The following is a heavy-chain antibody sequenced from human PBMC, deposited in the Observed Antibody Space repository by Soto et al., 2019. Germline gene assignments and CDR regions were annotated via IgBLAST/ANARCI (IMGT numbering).Heavy chain of an antibody. CDR1: GFTFSSYG. V-gene: IGHV3-30*18. CDR3: AKEATTFGEGPYDY. Sequence: GGSLRLSCAASGFTFSSYGMHWVRQAPGKGLEWVAVISYDGSNKYYADSVKGRFTISRDNSKNTLYLQMNSLRAEDTAVYYCAKEATTFGEGPYDYWGQGTLVTVSS. D-gene: IGHD3-16*01. J-gene: IGHJ4*02. CDR2: ISYDGSNK.